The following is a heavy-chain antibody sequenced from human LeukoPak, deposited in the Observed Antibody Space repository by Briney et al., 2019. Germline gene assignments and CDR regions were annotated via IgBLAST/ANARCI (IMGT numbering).Heavy chain of an antibody. CDR2: IRYDGSNK. CDR3: AKAPYYDFWSGYPIDDAFDI. Sequence: QPGGSLRLSCAASGFTFSSYSMNWVRQAPGKGLEWVAFIRYDGSNKYYADSVKGRFTISRDNSKNTLYLQMNSLRAEDTAVYYCAKAPYYDFWSGYPIDDAFDIWGQGTMVTVSS. CDR1: GFTFSSYS. J-gene: IGHJ3*02. V-gene: IGHV3-30*02. D-gene: IGHD3-3*01.